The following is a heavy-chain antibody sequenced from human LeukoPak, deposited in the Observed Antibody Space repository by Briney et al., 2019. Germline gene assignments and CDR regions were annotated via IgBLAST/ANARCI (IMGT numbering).Heavy chain of an antibody. J-gene: IGHJ4*02. CDR1: GYSFTSYW. CDR2: IYPGDSDT. Sequence: GESLKISCKGSGYSFTSYWIGWVRQMPGKGLGWMGIIYPGDSDTRYSPSFQGQVTISADKSISTAYLQWSSLKASDTAMYYCARGSPDIVALHDYWGQGTLVTVSS. CDR3: ARGSPDIVALHDY. D-gene: IGHD5-12*01. V-gene: IGHV5-51*01.